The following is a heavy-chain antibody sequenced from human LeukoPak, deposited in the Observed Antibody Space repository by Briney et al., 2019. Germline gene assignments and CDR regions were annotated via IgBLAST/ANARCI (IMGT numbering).Heavy chain of an antibody. Sequence: ASAKVSCKASGYTFTSYYMHWVRQAPGQGLEWMGIINPSGGSTSYAQKFQGRVTMTRDTSTSTVYMKLSSLRSEDTAVYYCARDRGSKRVAYCGGDCYIGYFDLWGRGTLVTVSS. V-gene: IGHV1-46*01. CDR2: INPSGGST. D-gene: IGHD2-21*02. CDR1: GYTFTSYY. CDR3: ARDRGSKRVAYCGGDCYIGYFDL. J-gene: IGHJ2*01.